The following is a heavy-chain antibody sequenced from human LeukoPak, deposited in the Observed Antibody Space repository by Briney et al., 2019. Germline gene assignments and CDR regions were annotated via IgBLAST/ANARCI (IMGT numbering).Heavy chain of an antibody. D-gene: IGHD6-6*01. Sequence: SVKVSCKASGGTFSSYTISWVRQAPGQGLEWMGRIIPILGIANYAQKFQGRDTMTADKSTSTPYMELSSLRSEDTAVYYCARASIAARHWFDPWGQGTLVTVSS. CDR3: ARASIAARHWFDP. CDR2: IIPILGIA. J-gene: IGHJ5*02. V-gene: IGHV1-69*02. CDR1: GGTFSSYT.